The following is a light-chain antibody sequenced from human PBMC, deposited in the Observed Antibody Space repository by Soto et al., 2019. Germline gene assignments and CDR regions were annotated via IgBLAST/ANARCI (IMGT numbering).Light chain of an antibody. CDR2: EVN. CDR3: SSYAASSHLL. Sequence: QSVLTQPASVSGSPGQSITISCTGTSSDVGRYRYVSWYQQHPGKAPKLIIHEVNNRPLGVSSRFSGSKSGNTASLTISGLQADDEADYYCSSYAASSHLLFGGGTKVTVL. V-gene: IGLV2-14*01. J-gene: IGLJ2*01. CDR1: SSDVGRYRY.